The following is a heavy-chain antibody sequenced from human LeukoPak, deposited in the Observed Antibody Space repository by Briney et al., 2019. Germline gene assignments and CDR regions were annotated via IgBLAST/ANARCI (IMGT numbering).Heavy chain of an antibody. CDR1: GGSFSGYY. Sequence: SETLSLTCAVYGGSFSGYYWSWIRQPPGKGLEWIGEINHSGSTNYDPSLKSRVTISVDTSKNQFSLKLSSVTAADTAVYYCARYFDYWGQGTLVTVSS. CDR2: INHSGST. CDR3: ARYFDY. J-gene: IGHJ4*02. V-gene: IGHV4-34*01.